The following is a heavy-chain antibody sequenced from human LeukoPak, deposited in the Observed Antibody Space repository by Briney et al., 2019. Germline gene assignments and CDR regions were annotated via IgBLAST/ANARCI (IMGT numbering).Heavy chain of an antibody. V-gene: IGHV4-61*02. D-gene: IGHD6-19*01. CDR3: ARDPGCSSGWNAVWYFDY. CDR1: GGSISSGTYY. Sequence: PSETLSLTCTVSGGSISSGTYYWSWIRQPAGKGLEWIGRIYATGSTNYNPSLKSRVTISVDTSKNQFSLKLSSVTAADTAVYYCARDPGCSSGWNAVWYFDYWGQGTLVTVSS. J-gene: IGHJ4*02. CDR2: IYATGST.